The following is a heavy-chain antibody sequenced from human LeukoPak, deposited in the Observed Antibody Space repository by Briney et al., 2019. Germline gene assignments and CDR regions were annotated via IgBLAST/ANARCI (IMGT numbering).Heavy chain of an antibody. CDR3: ARNRDWYWFFDL. Sequence: TSETLSLTCSVSGGSSRNDIWNWIRQPAGKGLEWIARIYMNGNANYNPSLKSRVTMSLDTSNNQFSLKLYSVTAADTAVYYCARNRDWYWFFDLWGRGTLVTVSS. D-gene: IGHD1-14*01. CDR2: IYMNGNA. V-gene: IGHV4-4*07. CDR1: GGSSRNDI. J-gene: IGHJ2*01.